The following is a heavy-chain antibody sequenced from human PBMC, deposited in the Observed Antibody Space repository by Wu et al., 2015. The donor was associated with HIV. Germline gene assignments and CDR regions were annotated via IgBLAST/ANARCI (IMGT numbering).Heavy chain of an antibody. J-gene: IGHJ4*02. Sequence: QLVQSGAEVKKPGASVKVSCKASGYTFTTYGITWVRQAPGQGLEWMGWISANNGNTLHAQKFQGRVTMTTDTSTNTAYMEMASLKSDDTAVYFXARDLVPYYGGNSCLDYWGQGTWSPSPQ. V-gene: IGHV1-18*01. CDR3: ARDLVPYYGGNSCLDY. CDR1: GYTFTTYG. D-gene: IGHD4-23*01. CDR2: ISANNGNT.